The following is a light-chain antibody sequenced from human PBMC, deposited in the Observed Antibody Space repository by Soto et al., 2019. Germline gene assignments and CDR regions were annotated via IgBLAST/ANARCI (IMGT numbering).Light chain of an antibody. V-gene: IGKV1-5*03. J-gene: IGKJ1*01. CDR1: QSISSW. CDR2: EAS. Sequence: DIQMTQSPSTLSASVGDRVTITCRASQSISSWLAWYQQRPGKAPKLLIYEASSLESGVPSRFSASGSGTEFTLTINSLQPDDFATYYCQQYNDYSRTFGQGTKVDIK. CDR3: QQYNDYSRT.